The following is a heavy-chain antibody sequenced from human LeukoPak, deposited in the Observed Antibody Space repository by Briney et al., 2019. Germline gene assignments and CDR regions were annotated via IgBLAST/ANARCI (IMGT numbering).Heavy chain of an antibody. V-gene: IGHV4-34*01. CDR2: INHSGST. D-gene: IGHD3-22*01. CDR3: ARGVDYDSSGYLDWFDH. CDR1: GGSFSGYD. J-gene: IGHJ5*02. Sequence: SETLSLTCAVYGGSFSGYDWSWIRQPPGKGLEWIGEINHSGSTNYSPSLKSRVTISVDTSKNQFSLKLSSVTAADTAVYYCARGVDYDSSGYLDWFDHGGQGTLVTVSS.